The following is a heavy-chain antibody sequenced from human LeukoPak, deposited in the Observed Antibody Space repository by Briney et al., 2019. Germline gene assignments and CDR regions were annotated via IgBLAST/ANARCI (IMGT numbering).Heavy chain of an antibody. D-gene: IGHD2-21*02. V-gene: IGHV1-46*01. CDR2: INPSGGST. CDR1: GYTFTSYY. J-gene: IGHJ3*02. CDR3: ARDRTAAYCGGDCYSIDAFDI. Sequence: GASVKVSCKASGYTFTSYYMHWVRQAPGQGLEWMGIINPSGGSTSYAQKFQGRVTMTRDMSTSTVYMELSSLRSEDTAVYYCARDRTAAYCGGDCYSIDAFDIWGQGTMVTVSS.